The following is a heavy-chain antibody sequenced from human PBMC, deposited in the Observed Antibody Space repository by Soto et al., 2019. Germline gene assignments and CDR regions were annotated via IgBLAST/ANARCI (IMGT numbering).Heavy chain of an antibody. CDR3: ASSPQLAGPPPFDP. J-gene: IGHJ5*02. CDR2: INPNSGGT. CDR1: GYTFTGYY. V-gene: IGHV1-2*02. D-gene: IGHD1-1*01. Sequence: GASVKVSCKASGYTFTGYYMHWVRQAPGQGLEWMGWINPNSGGTNYAQKFQGRVTMTRDTSISTAYMELSRLRSDDTAVYYCASSPQLAGPPPFDPWGQGTLVTVSS.